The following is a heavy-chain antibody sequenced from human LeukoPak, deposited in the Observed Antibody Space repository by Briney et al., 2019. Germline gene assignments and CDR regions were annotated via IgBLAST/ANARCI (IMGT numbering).Heavy chain of an antibody. D-gene: IGHD3-9*01. CDR3: ARGSPWGYFVWLLAYYFDY. J-gene: IGHJ4*02. Sequence: SETLSLTCAVYGGSFSGYYWNWIRQPPGKGLEWIGEINHSGSTNYNPSLKSRVTISVDTSKNQFSLMLSSVTAADTAVYYGARGSPWGYFVWLLAYYFDYWGQGTLVTVSS. CDR2: INHSGST. V-gene: IGHV4-34*01. CDR1: GGSFSGYY.